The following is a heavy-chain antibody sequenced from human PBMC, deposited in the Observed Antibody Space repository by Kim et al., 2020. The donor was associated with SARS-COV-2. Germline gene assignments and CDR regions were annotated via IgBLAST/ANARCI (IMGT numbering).Heavy chain of an antibody. CDR2: IYYTGST. D-gene: IGHD3-10*01. V-gene: IGHV4-39*01. Sequence: SETLSLTCTVSGGPISGSNYYWGWIRQPPGKGLEWIGSIYYTGSTYYNPSLKSRVTMSVDTSKNQFSLKLSSVTAADTAVYYCARSEAASITLFDPWGQGTLVTVSS. CDR1: GGPISGSNYY. CDR3: ARSEAASITLFDP. J-gene: IGHJ5*02.